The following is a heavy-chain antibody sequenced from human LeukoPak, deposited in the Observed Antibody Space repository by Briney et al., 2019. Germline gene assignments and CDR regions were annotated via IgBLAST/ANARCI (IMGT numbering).Heavy chain of an antibody. Sequence: ASVKVSCKASGGTFSSYAISWVRQAPGQGLEWMGWISAYNGNTNYAQKLQGRVTMTTDTSTSTAYMELRSLRSDDTAVYYCARDGELYSSGPIDYWGQGTLVTVSS. J-gene: IGHJ4*02. CDR1: GGTFSSYA. D-gene: IGHD6-19*01. CDR3: ARDGELYSSGPIDY. CDR2: ISAYNGNT. V-gene: IGHV1-18*01.